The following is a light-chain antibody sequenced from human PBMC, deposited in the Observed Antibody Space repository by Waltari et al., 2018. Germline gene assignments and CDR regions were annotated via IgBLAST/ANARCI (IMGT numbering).Light chain of an antibody. CDR2: SNN. CDR3: AAWDDSLNGYV. Sequence: QSVLTQPPSASVTPGQRVTISCSGSSSTIGSNTVNWYQQLPGTAPKLLIYSNNQRPSGVPDRFSGSKSGTSASLAISGLQSEDEADYYCAAWDDSLNGYVFGTGTKVTVL. V-gene: IGLV1-44*01. J-gene: IGLJ1*01. CDR1: SSTIGSNT.